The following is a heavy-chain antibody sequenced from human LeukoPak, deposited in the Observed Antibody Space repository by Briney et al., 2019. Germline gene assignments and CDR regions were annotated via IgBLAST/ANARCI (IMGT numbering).Heavy chain of an antibody. D-gene: IGHD1-26*01. CDR2: ISAYHGTT. CDR3: ARVGDLLSSFDF. V-gene: IGHV1-18*01. CDR1: GYTFTSYA. J-gene: IGHJ3*01. Sequence: ASVKVSCKASGYTFTSYAISWVRQAPGQGLEWMGWISAYHGTTKYAQKVQGRVTMTTDTSTSTAYMELRSLRSDDTAVYYCARVGDLLSSFDFWGQGTMVTASS.